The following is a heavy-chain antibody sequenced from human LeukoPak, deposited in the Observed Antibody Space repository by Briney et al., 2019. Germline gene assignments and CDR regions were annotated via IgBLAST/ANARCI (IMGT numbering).Heavy chain of an antibody. CDR3: ARPTAGPATQGYDS. D-gene: IGHD1-1*01. V-gene: IGHV4-39*01. CDR1: GGSINNSPYY. CDR2: ISDRGDT. J-gene: IGHJ4*02. Sequence: SETLSLTCTVSGGSINNSPYYWAWIRQPPGRGLEWIGSISDRGDTYHNPSLKSRVTISVDTSRNQFSLSVISVTAADTAVYFCARPTAGPATQGYDSWGQGILVTVAS.